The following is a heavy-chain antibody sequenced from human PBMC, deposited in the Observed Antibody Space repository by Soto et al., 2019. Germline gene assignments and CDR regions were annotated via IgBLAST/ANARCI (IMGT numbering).Heavy chain of an antibody. CDR2: IYPGDSYT. D-gene: IGHD4-4*01. J-gene: IGHJ6*02. CDR1: GYSFTSYW. CDR3: ARREVTTDYYYGMDV. Sequence: GESLKIACQGSGYSFTSYWIGWVRQMPGKGLEWMGIIYPGDSYTNYSPSFQGHVTISADKSISTAYLQWSSLKASDTAMYYCARREVTTDYYYGMDVWGQGTTVTVSS. V-gene: IGHV5-51*01.